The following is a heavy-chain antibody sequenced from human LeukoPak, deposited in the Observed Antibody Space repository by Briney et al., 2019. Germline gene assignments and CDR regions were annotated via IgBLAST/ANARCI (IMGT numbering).Heavy chain of an antibody. V-gene: IGHV4-34*01. CDR1: GGSFSGYY. J-gene: IGHJ5*02. CDR3: ARDIYGSGHGWFDT. D-gene: IGHD3-10*01. Sequence: PSDTLSLTCAVYGGSFSGYYWSWIRQAPGKGLEWIGEINHSGNTNYNPSLKSRVTISVDTSKKQLSLMLRSVTAADTAVYYCARDIYGSGHGWFDTWGQGRLVTVSS. CDR2: INHSGNT.